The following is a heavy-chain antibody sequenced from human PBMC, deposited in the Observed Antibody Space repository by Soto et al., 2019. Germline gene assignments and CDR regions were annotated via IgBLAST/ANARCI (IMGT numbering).Heavy chain of an antibody. CDR1: GFTYSSYA. CDR2: ISYDGSNK. V-gene: IGHV3-30-3*01. CDR3: ARDRVSVVALPYYYYYGMDV. J-gene: IGHJ6*02. D-gene: IGHD2-2*01. Sequence: GGSLRRACAASGFTYSSYAMHWVRQAPGKGLAWVAVISYDGSNKYYADSVKGRFTISRDNSKNTLYLQMNSLRAEDTAVYYCARDRVSVVALPYYYYYGMDVWGQGTTVTVSS.